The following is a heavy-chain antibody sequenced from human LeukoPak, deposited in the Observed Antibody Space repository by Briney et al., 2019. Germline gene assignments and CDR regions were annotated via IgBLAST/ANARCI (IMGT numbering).Heavy chain of an antibody. CDR1: GYTFTGYY. CDR3: ARVRYEYSSSFSYFDY. Sequence: ASVKVSCKASGYTFTGYYMHWVRQAPGQGLEWMGWINPNSGGTNYARKFQGRVTMTRDTSISTAYMELSRLRSDDTAVYYCARVRYEYSSSFSYFDYWGQGTLVTVSS. D-gene: IGHD6-6*01. V-gene: IGHV1-2*02. J-gene: IGHJ4*02. CDR2: INPNSGGT.